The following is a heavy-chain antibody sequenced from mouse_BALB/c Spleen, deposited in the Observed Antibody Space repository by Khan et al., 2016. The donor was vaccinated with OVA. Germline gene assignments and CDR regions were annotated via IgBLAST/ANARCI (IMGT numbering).Heavy chain of an antibody. CDR3: SRLLINFDY. Sequence: QVQLKQSGAELVNPGASVNLSCKASGYTLTSYWMHWVKQRPGQGLEWIGEINPSNGRTNYNEKFKSKATLTVDKSSRTAYMQLSSPTSEDSAVYYCSRLLINFDYWGQGTTLTVSS. D-gene: IGHD2-1*01. CDR2: INPSNGRT. V-gene: IGHV1S81*02. CDR1: GYTLTSYW. J-gene: IGHJ2*01.